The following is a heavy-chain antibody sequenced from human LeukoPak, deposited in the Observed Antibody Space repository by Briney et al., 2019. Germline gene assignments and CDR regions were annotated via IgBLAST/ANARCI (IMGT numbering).Heavy chain of an antibody. CDR1: GFTFSSYA. CDR2: ISYDGSNK. D-gene: IGHD3-3*01. V-gene: IGHV3-30-3*01. J-gene: IGHJ5*02. CDR3: ARDQRITIFGVVSYNWFDP. Sequence: PGGSLRLSCAASGFTFSSYAMHWVRQAPGKGLEWVAGISYDGSNKYYADSVKGRFTISRDNSKNTLYLQMNSLRAEDTAVYYCARDQRITIFGVVSYNWFDPWGQGTLVTVSS.